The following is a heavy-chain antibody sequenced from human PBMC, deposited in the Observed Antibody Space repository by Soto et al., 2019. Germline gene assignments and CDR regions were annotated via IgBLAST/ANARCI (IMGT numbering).Heavy chain of an antibody. CDR1: GFTFSSYG. Sequence: GESLKISCAASGFTFSSYGMHWVRQAPGKGLEWVAVISYDGSNKYYADSVKGRFTISRDNSKNTLYLQMNSLRAEDTAVYYCAKDPNWNYGLYYYYYGMDVWGQGTTVTVSS. CDR3: AKDPNWNYGLYYYYYGMDV. J-gene: IGHJ6*02. V-gene: IGHV3-30*18. CDR2: ISYDGSNK. D-gene: IGHD1-7*01.